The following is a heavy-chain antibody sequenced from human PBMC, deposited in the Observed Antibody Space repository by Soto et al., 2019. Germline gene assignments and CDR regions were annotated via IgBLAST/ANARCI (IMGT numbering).Heavy chain of an antibody. Sequence: GGSLRLSCAASGFTFSTYSMNWVRQAPGKGLEWASYISGGSGTIYYVDSVKGRFTISRDNAKNSLFLQMNSLRDEDTAVYYCARDRNFDYWGQGTLVTVSS. CDR3: ARDRNFDY. V-gene: IGHV3-48*02. J-gene: IGHJ4*02. CDR1: GFTFSTYS. CDR2: ISGGSGTI.